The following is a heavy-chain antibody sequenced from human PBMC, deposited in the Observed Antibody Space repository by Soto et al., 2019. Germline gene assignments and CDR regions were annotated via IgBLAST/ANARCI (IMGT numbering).Heavy chain of an antibody. J-gene: IGHJ6*02. CDR2: INAGNGNT. Sequence: GSVTVPCKASGYTFTSYAVHWLRQAPGQRLEWMGWINAGNGNTKYSQKFQGRVTITRDTSASTAYMELSSLRSEDTAVYYCARSRITMVRGVPPDYGMDVWGQGTTVTVSS. CDR1: GYTFTSYA. D-gene: IGHD3-10*01. CDR3: ARSRITMVRGVPPDYGMDV. V-gene: IGHV1-3*01.